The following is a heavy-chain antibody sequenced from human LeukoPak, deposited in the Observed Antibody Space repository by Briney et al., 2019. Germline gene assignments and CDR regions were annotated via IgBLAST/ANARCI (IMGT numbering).Heavy chain of an antibody. CDR3: AKEGGNSALDY. CDR1: GFTFDDYA. Sequence: PGRSLRLSCAASGFTFDDYAMHWVRQAPGKGLEWVAVISYDGSNKYYADSVKGRFTISRDNSKNTLYLQMNSLRAEDTAVYYCAKEGGNSALDYWGQGTLVTVSS. V-gene: IGHV3-30*18. CDR2: ISYDGSNK. D-gene: IGHD4-23*01. J-gene: IGHJ4*02.